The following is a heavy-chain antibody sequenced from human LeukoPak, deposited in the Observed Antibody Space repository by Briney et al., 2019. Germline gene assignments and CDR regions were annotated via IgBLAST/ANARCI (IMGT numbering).Heavy chain of an antibody. Sequence: GGSLRLSCAASGFTFSSYSMNWVRQAPGKGLEWVSSISSSSSYIYYADSVKGRFTISRDNAKNSLYLQMNSLRAEDTAVYYCARGRSKIRFLEWLSGPLDYWGQGTLVTVSS. CDR1: GFTFSSYS. D-gene: IGHD3-3*01. CDR2: ISSSSSYI. V-gene: IGHV3-21*01. CDR3: ARGRSKIRFLEWLSGPLDY. J-gene: IGHJ4*02.